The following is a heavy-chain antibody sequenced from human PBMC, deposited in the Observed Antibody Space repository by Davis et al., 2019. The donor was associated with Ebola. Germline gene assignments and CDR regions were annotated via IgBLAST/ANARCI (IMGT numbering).Heavy chain of an antibody. CDR3: AYGMDV. Sequence: ASVKVSCKASGYTFTSYAMHWVRQAPGQRLEWMGWINAGNGNTNYAQKLQGRVTMTTDTSTSTAYMELRSLRSDDTAVYYCAYGMDVWGKGTTVTVSS. CDR1: GYTFTSYA. J-gene: IGHJ6*04. CDR2: INAGNGNT. V-gene: IGHV1-3*01.